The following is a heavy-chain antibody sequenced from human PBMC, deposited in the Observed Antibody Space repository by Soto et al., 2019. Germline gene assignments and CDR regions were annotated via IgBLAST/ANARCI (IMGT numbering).Heavy chain of an antibody. Sequence: VQLVESGGGVVQPGRSLRLSCAASGFTFSSYAMHWVRQAPGKGLEWVAVISYDGSNKYYADSVKGRFTISRDNSKNTLYLQMNSLRAEDTAVYYCFGYDSSGYYLIDYWGQGTLVTVSS. D-gene: IGHD3-22*01. J-gene: IGHJ4*02. V-gene: IGHV3-30-3*01. CDR3: FGYDSSGYYLIDY. CDR1: GFTFSSYA. CDR2: ISYDGSNK.